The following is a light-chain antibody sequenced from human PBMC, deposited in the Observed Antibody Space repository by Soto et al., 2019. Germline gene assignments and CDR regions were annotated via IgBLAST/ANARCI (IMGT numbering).Light chain of an antibody. CDR3: LSRFDWPT. CDR2: DVS. J-gene: IGKJ4*01. CDR1: QSVSAY. V-gene: IGKV3-11*01. Sequence: EVVLTQSPDALSLSPGERATVSCRASQSVSAYLAWYQQRPGQAPRLLIYDVSNRAPGIPDRFSGGGSGTDFTRSISSLQPEDSATYYWLSRFDWPTFGGGATLEIK.